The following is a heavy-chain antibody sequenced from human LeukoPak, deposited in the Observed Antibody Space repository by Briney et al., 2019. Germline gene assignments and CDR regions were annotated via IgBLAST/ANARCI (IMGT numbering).Heavy chain of an antibody. CDR2: ISGSGGST. CDR1: GFTFSSYA. D-gene: IGHD2-2*01. CDR3: AKGQYQLPENHGYQWLATHFDY. Sequence: GGSLRLSCAASGFTFSSYAMSWVRQAPGKGLEWVSAISGSGGSTYYADSVKGRFTISRDNSKNTLYLQMNSLRAEDTAVYYCAKGQYQLPENHGYQWLATHFDYWGQGTLVTVSS. V-gene: IGHV3-23*01. J-gene: IGHJ4*02.